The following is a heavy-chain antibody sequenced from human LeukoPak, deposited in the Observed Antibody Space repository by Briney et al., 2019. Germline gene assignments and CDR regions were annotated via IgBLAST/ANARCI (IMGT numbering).Heavy chain of an antibody. CDR2: ISAYNGNT. CDR1: GYTFTSYG. CDR3: ARDPTGYCSSTSCYDWFDP. Sequence: GASVKVSCKASGYTFTSYGISWVRQAPGQGLEWMGWISAYNGNTNYAQKLQGRVIMTTDTSTSTAYMELRSLRSDDTAVYYCARDPTGYCSSTSCYDWFDPWGQGTLVTVSS. V-gene: IGHV1-18*01. D-gene: IGHD2-2*01. J-gene: IGHJ5*02.